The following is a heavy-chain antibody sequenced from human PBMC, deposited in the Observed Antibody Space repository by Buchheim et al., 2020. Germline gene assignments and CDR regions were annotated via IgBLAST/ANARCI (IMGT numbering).Heavy chain of an antibody. CDR3: ARVGDRLSTVGADNLIFDY. D-gene: IGHD1-26*01. CDR2: ISYDGSNK. V-gene: IGHV3-30*03. J-gene: IGHJ4*02. Sequence: QVQLVESGGGVVQPGRSLRLSCAASGFTFSSYGMHWVRQAPGKGLEWVAVISYDGSNKYYADSVKGRFTISRDNSKTTLYLQMNSLRAEDTAVYYCARVGDRLSTVGADNLIFDYWGQGTL. CDR1: GFTFSSYG.